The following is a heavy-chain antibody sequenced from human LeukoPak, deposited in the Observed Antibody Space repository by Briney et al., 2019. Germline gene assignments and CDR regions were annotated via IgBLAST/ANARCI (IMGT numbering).Heavy chain of an antibody. CDR3: ASIAARLGGDY. Sequence: GGSLRLSCAASGFTFSSYWLHWVRQAPGKGLVWVSRINSDGSSTSYADSVKGRFTTSRDNAKNTLYLQMNSLRAEDTAVYYCASIAARLGGDYWGQGTLVTVSS. J-gene: IGHJ4*02. V-gene: IGHV3-74*01. CDR2: INSDGSST. CDR1: GFTFSSYW. D-gene: IGHD6-6*01.